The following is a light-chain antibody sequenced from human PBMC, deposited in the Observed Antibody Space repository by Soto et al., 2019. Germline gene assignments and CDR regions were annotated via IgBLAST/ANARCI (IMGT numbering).Light chain of an antibody. J-gene: IGKJ3*01. V-gene: IGKV1-27*01. CDR2: AAS. Sequence: DIQMTQSPSSLSASVGDRVTITCRASQGISNDVAWYQQNPGKVPKLLIYAASTLQSGVPSRFSGSGSGTDFTLPISSLQPEDVGTYYCQKYSSVPFTFGPGTKVEIK. CDR3: QKYSSVPFT. CDR1: QGISND.